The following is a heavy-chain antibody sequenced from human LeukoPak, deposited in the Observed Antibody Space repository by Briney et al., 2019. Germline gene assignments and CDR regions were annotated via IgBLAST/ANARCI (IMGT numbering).Heavy chain of an antibody. CDR2: INWNGGST. CDR3: ARADYDFWSGYSQPPVYFQH. V-gene: IGHV3-20*04. CDR1: GFTFDDYG. Sequence: GGSLRLSCAASGFTFDDYGMSWVRQAPGKGLEWVSGINWNGGSTGYADSVKGRFTISRDNAKNSLYLQMNSLGAEDTALYYCARADYDFWSGYSQPPVYFQHWGQGTLVTVSS. J-gene: IGHJ1*01. D-gene: IGHD3-3*01.